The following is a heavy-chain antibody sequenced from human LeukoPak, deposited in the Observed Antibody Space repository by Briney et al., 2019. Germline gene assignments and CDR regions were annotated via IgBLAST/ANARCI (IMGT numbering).Heavy chain of an antibody. CDR2: IYYSGST. CDR3: ATYHLVTTLYYFDY. D-gene: IGHD4-17*01. CDR1: GGSISSGGYY. V-gene: IGHV4-31*03. Sequence: PSETLSLTCTVSGGSISSGGYYWSWIRQHPGKGLEWIGYIYYSGSTYYNPSLKSRVTISVDTSKNQFSLKLSSVTAADTAVYYCATYHLVTTLYYFDYWGRGTLVTVSS. J-gene: IGHJ4*02.